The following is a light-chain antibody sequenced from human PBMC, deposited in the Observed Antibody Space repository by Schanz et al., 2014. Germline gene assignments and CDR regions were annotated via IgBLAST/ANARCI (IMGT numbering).Light chain of an antibody. V-gene: IGKV3D-15*01. Sequence: ETLMTQSPATLSVSPGGRATLSCRASQGIGSNLAWYRQKPGQAPSLLIYGASTRATGIPARFSGGGSGTDFTLTISSLEPEDFAVYYCQRHGSSPLYTFGQGTKVEVK. J-gene: IGKJ2*01. CDR1: QGIGSN. CDR3: QRHGSSPLYT. CDR2: GAS.